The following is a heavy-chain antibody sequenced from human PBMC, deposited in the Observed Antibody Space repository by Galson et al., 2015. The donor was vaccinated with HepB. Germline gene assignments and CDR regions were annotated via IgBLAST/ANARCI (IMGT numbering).Heavy chain of an antibody. CDR2: INADNGNT. D-gene: IGHD2-8*02. V-gene: IGHV1-3*01. J-gene: IGHJ2*01. Sequence: SVKVSCKAAGYTFTRYAIHWVRQAPGQRLEWMGWINADNGNTKYSQKFQGRVTFTRDTSASTAYLELNSLRSEDTATYYCARIYCTGGACATPKGGSYYWYFDLWGRGTLVTVS. CDR3: ARIYCTGGACATPKGGSYYWYFDL. CDR1: GYTFTRYA.